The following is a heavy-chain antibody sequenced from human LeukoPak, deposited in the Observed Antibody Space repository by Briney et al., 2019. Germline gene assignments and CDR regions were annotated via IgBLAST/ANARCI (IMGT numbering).Heavy chain of an antibody. CDR2: ISYDGSIK. CDR1: GFIFRNCA. J-gene: IGHJ4*02. D-gene: IGHD1-26*01. V-gene: IGHV3-30-3*01. CDR3: ARWELDY. Sequence: GGSLRLSCAASGFIFRNCAMHWVRQAPGKGLEWVAAISYDGSIKDYADSVKGRFTISRDNSQNTLDLQMNSLRGEDTAVYYCARWELDYWGQGTLVTVSS.